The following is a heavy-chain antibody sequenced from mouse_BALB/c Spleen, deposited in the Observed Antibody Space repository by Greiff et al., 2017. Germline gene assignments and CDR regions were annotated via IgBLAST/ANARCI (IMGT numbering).Heavy chain of an antibody. J-gene: IGHJ3*01. CDR3: EREGGGVREAWFAY. D-gene: IGHD2-14*01. V-gene: IGHV1-14*01. Sequence: EVQLQESGPELVKPGASVKMSCKASGYTFTSYVMHWVKQKPGQGLEWIGYINPYNDGTKYNEKFKGKATLTSDKSSSTAYMELSSLTSEDSAVYYCEREGGGVREAWFAYWGQGTLVTVSA. CDR1: GYTFTSYV. CDR2: INPYNDGT.